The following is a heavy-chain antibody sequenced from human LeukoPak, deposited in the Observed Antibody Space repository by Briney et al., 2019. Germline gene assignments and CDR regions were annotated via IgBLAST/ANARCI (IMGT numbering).Heavy chain of an antibody. CDR1: GGSISSAHYY. D-gene: IGHD6-25*01. CDR2: FSISGTT. CDR3: AKEGAALSFDS. V-gene: IGHV4-61*02. J-gene: IGHJ4*02. Sequence: PSQTLSLTRTVSGGSISSAHYYWGWIRQSAGKGLEWIGRFSISGTTDYNPSLKSRVAISVDTSKNQFSLKLSSVTAADTAVYYCAKEGAALSFDSWGQGTLVTVSS.